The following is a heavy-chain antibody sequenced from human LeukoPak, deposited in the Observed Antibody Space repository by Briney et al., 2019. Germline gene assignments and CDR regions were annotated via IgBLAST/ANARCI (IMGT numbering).Heavy chain of an antibody. V-gene: IGHV4-30-2*01. D-gene: IGHD3-10*01. J-gene: IGHJ3*02. CDR2: IYHSGST. CDR3: ARARGGDAFDI. Sequence: SETLSLTCAVSGGSISSGGYSWSWIRQPPGKGLEWIGYIYHSGSTYYNPSLKSRVTISVDRSKNQFSLKLSSVTAADTAVYYWARARGGDAFDIWGQGTMVTVSS. CDR1: GGSISSGGYS.